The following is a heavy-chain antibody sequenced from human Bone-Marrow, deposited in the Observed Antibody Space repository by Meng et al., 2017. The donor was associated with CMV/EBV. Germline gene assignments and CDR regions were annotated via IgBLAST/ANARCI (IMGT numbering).Heavy chain of an antibody. V-gene: IGHV3-33*01. CDR2: IWYDGSNK. CDR1: GFTFSSYG. D-gene: IGHD4-23*01. Sequence: GESLKIPCAASGFTFSSYGMHWVRQAPGKGLEWVAVIWYDGSNKYYADSVKGRFTISRDNSKNTLYLQMNSLRAEDTAVYYCARDIPTVVTTFDFWGQGTLVTVSS. J-gene: IGHJ4*02. CDR3: ARDIPTVVTTFDF.